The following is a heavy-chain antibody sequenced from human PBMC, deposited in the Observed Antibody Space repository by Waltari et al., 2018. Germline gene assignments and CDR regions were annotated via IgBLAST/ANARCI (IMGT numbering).Heavy chain of an antibody. CDR2: ISGSGGST. J-gene: IGHJ4*02. V-gene: IGHV3-23*01. Sequence: EVQLLESGGGLVQPGGSLRLSCAAPGFTFSSYAMSWVRQAPGKGLEWVSAISGSGGSTYYADSVKGRFTISRDNSKNTLYLQMNSLRAEDTAVYYCAKAKIQRWLQSCFDYWGQGTLVTVSS. CDR3: AKAKIQRWLQSCFDY. CDR1: GFTFSSYA. D-gene: IGHD5-12*01.